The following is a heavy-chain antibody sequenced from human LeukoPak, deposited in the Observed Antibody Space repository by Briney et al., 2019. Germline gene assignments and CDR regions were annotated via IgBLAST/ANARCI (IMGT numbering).Heavy chain of an antibody. D-gene: IGHD3-10*01. CDR1: GGSTTTGPHF. CDR3: ARSAFFYGSGRGWFDT. Sequence: SQTLSLTCSVSGGSTTTGPHFWGWLRQPPGEALEWIGSVYESGTTYYSPSRKSRVTLSIYESKSQLSLRLTSVTAADTAMYFCARSAFFYGSGRGWFDTWGPGTLVSVSS. V-gene: IGHV4-39*01. CDR2: VYESGTT. J-gene: IGHJ5*02.